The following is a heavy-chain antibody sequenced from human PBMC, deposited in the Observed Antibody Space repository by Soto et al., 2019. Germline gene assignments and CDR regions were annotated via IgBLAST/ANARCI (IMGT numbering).Heavy chain of an antibody. D-gene: IGHD6-13*01. CDR1: GFTFSSYG. CDR3: AKDLAAGTPGPRYYYYGMDV. J-gene: IGHJ6*02. CDR2: ISYDGSNK. V-gene: IGHV3-30*18. Sequence: GGSLRLSCAASGFTFSSYGMHWVRQAPGKGLEWVAVISYDGSNKYYADSVKGRFTISRDNSKNTLYLQMNSLRAEDTAVYYCAKDLAAGTPGPRYYYYGMDVWGQGTTVTVSS.